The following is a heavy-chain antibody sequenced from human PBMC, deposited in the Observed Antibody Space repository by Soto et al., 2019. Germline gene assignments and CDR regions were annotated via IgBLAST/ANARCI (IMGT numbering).Heavy chain of an antibody. CDR1: GGTFSSYV. CDR3: STVRGSFPNWFDP. CDR2: IIPIFGTA. J-gene: IGHJ5*02. V-gene: IGHV1-69*13. Sequence: ASVKVSCKASGGTFSSYVINWVRQAPGQGLEWLGGIIPIFGTANYAQKFQGSVTITADESTSTAYLELNSLRIDDTAVYYCSTVRGSFPNWFDPWGQGTLVTVSS. D-gene: IGHD1-26*01.